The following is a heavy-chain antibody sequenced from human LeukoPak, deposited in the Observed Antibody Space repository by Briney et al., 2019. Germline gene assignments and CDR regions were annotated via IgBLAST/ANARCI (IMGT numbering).Heavy chain of an antibody. D-gene: IGHD3-22*01. V-gene: IGHV4-31*03. CDR3: ARSPPDRYYDGSGYFDF. Sequence: SQTLSLTCTISGDSIYSGGYYWGWIRLHPGNGLEWIGYIYYSGSICFNPSLRSRVIISIDTSKNQCSLKLSSVTAADTAVYYCARSPPDRYYDGSGYFDFWGQGALVTVSS. CDR1: GDSIYSGGYY. J-gene: IGHJ4*02. CDR2: IYYSGSI.